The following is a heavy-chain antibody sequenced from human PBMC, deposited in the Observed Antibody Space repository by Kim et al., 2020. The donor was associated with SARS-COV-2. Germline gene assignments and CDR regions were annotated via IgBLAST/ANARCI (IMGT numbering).Heavy chain of an antibody. D-gene: IGHD6-13*01. J-gene: IGHJ4*02. CDR1: GGSFSGYY. Sequence: SETLSLTCAVYGGSFSGYYWSWIRQPPGKGLEWIGEINHSGSTNYNPSLKSRVTISVDTSKNQFSLKLSSVTAADTAVYYCARGRIAAAGTDGDYWGQGT. CDR2: INHSGST. V-gene: IGHV4-34*01. CDR3: ARGRIAAAGTDGDY.